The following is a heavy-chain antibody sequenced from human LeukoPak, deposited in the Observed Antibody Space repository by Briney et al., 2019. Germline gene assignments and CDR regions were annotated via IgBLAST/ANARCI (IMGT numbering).Heavy chain of an antibody. J-gene: IGHJ4*02. D-gene: IGHD5-12*01. CDR2: ISGSGGST. V-gene: IGHV3-23*01. Sequence: PGGSLRLSCAASGFTFSSYAMSWVRQAPGKGLEWVSAISGSGGSTYYADSVKGRFTISRDNSKSTLYLQMNSLRAEDTAVYYCASRGYSGYDPIPPDDYWGQGTLVTVSS. CDR3: ASRGYSGYDPIPPDDY. CDR1: GFTFSSYA.